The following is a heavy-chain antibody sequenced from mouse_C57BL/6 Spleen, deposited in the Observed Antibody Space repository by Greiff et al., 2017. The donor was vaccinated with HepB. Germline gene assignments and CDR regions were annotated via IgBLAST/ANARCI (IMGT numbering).Heavy chain of an antibody. V-gene: IGHV1-5*01. CDR1: GYTFTSYW. Sequence: VQLQQSGTVLARPGASVKMSCKTSGYTFTSYWMHWVKQRPGQGLEWIGAIYPGNSDTSYNQKFKGKAKLTAVTSASTAYMELSSLTNEDSAVYYCTTAYYGSSYVDYWGQGTTLTVSS. J-gene: IGHJ2*01. CDR3: TTAYYGSSYVDY. D-gene: IGHD1-1*01. CDR2: IYPGNSDT.